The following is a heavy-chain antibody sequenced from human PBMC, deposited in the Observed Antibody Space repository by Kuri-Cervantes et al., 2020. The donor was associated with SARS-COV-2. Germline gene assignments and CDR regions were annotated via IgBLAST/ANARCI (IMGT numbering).Heavy chain of an antibody. Sequence: GGSLRLSCAASGFTFSSYAMSWVRQAPGKGLEWVSAISGSGGSTYYADSVKGRFTISRDNSKNTLYLQMNSLRAEDTAVYCCAKVSGDMYYYDSSGYLDWGQGTLVTVSS. CDR3: AKVSGDMYYYDSSGYLD. D-gene: IGHD3-22*01. CDR2: ISGSGGST. J-gene: IGHJ4*02. CDR1: GFTFSSYA. V-gene: IGHV3-23*01.